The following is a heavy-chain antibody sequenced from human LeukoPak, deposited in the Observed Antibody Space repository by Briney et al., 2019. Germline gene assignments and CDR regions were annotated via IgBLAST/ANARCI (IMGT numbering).Heavy chain of an antibody. Sequence: ASVKVSCKASGYTFTGYYMHWVRQAPGQGLEWMGWINPNSGGTNYAQKFQGRATMTRDTSISTAYMELSRLRSDDTAVYYCARDGEESGYDFDYWGQGTLVTVSS. CDR3: ARDGEESGYDFDY. V-gene: IGHV1-2*02. D-gene: IGHD5-12*01. CDR1: GYTFTGYY. CDR2: INPNSGGT. J-gene: IGHJ4*02.